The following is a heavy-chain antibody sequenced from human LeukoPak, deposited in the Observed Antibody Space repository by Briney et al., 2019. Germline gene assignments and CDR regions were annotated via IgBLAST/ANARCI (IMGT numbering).Heavy chain of an antibody. CDR3: ASRGRGVGGAFDI. J-gene: IGHJ3*02. V-gene: IGHV4-39*01. CDR2: IYYSGST. Sequence: SETLSLTCTVSGGSISSSSYYWGWIRQPPGKGLEWIGSIYYSGSTYYNPSLKSRVTISVDTSKNQFSLKLSSVTAADAAVYYCASRGRGVGGAFDIWGQGTMVTVSS. CDR1: GGSISSSSYY. D-gene: IGHD3-10*01.